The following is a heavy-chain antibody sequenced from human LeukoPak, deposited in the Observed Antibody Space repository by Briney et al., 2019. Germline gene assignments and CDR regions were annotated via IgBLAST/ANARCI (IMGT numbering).Heavy chain of an antibody. J-gene: IGHJ4*02. V-gene: IGHV3-30*02. CDR1: GFTFSSYG. D-gene: IGHD6-13*01. Sequence: GGSLRLSCAASGFTFSSYGMHWVRQAPGKGLEWVAVIWYDGSNIYYADSVKGRFTISRDNSKNTLYLQMNSLRAEDTAVYYCAKVPGIAAAGPFDYWGQGTLVTVSS. CDR2: IWYDGSNI. CDR3: AKVPGIAAAGPFDY.